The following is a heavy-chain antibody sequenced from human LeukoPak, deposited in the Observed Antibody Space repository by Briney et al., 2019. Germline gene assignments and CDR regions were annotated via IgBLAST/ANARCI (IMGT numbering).Heavy chain of an antibody. V-gene: IGHV4-38-2*02. CDR2: IYTNGGA. J-gene: IGHJ4*02. CDR1: GYSISSGYY. Sequence: KPSETLSLTCTVSGYSISSGYYWGWIRQPPGKGLEWIGRIYTNGGASYNPSLKSRVTISIDASKNQFSLKLSSVTAADTAVYYCAREPPGYWGQGILVTVSS. CDR3: AREPPGY.